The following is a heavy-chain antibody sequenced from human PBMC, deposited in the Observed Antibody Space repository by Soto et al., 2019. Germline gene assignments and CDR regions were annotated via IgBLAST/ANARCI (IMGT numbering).Heavy chain of an antibody. CDR3: ARVRIRADYYDSSGYYDY. Sequence: PGGSLRLSCAASGFTFSSYWMHWVRQAPGKGLVWVSRINSDGSSTSYADSVKGRFTISRDNAKNTLYLQMNSLRAEDTAVYYCARVRIRADYYDSSGYYDYWGQGTLVTVSS. CDR2: INSDGSST. J-gene: IGHJ4*02. V-gene: IGHV3-74*01. CDR1: GFTFSSYW. D-gene: IGHD3-22*01.